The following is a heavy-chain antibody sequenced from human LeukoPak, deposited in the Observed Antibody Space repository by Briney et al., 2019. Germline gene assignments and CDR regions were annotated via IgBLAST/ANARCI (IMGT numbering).Heavy chain of an antibody. J-gene: IGHJ5*01. CDR1: GYSFTNYW. Sequence: GESLKISCKVSGYSFTNYWIGWVRQMPGKGLEWMGIIYPGDSDTRYSPSFRGQVTISADKSINTAYLQWSSLKASDTAMYFCARRKSDSTGYYYDSWGQGTLVTVSS. CDR3: ARRKSDSTGYYYDS. CDR2: IYPGDSDT. D-gene: IGHD3-22*01. V-gene: IGHV5-51*01.